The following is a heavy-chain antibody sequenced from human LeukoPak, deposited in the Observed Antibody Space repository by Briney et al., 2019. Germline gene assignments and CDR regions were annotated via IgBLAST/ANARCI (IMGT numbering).Heavy chain of an antibody. CDR1: GYTFTSYG. V-gene: IGHV1-18*01. CDR2: ISAYNGNT. CDR3: ARDRVYCSSTSCLNWFDP. Sequence: ASVKVSCKASGYTFTSYGISWVRQAPGQGLEWMGWISAYNGNTNYAQKLQGRVTMTTDTSTSTAYMELRSLRSDDTAVYYCARDRVYCSSTSCLNWFDPWGQGTLVTVSS. J-gene: IGHJ5*02. D-gene: IGHD2-2*01.